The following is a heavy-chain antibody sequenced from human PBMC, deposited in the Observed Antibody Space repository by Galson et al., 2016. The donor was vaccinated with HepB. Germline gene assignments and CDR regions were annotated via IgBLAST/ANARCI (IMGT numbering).Heavy chain of an antibody. Sequence: ETLSLTCTVSGGSIINNRWWNWVRQPPGKGLEWIGEVFHTGDTLYNPSLKSRVTMSVDKSMGQFFLNLNSASAADTAVYYCAKGERALGFDSWGQGTLVSVS. CDR2: VFHTGDT. J-gene: IGHJ5*01. V-gene: IGHV4-4*02. CDR3: AKGERALGFDS. CDR1: GGSIINNRW. D-gene: IGHD1-26*01.